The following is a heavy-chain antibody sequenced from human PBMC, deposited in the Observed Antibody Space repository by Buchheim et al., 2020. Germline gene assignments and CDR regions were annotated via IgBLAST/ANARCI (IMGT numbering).Heavy chain of an antibody. CDR1: GGSVNYYY. J-gene: IGHJ4*02. V-gene: IGHV4-4*07. D-gene: IGHD5-18*01. Sequence: QVQLLESGPGLVKPSETLSLTCSVSGGSVNYYYWSWIRQAAGKGLEWIGRVYTTGTTDYNPSLKSRVTMSVDTSNNQVSLRLNSVTAADTAVYYCARESVTQIFDYWGQGTL. CDR3: ARESVTQIFDY. CDR2: VYTTGTT.